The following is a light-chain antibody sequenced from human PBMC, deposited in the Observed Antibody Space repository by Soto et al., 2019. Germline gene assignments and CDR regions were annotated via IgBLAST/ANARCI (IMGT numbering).Light chain of an antibody. Sequence: QSVMTQPASVSGSPGQSITISCTGTSSDVGSYDLVSWYQQYPGKAPKLMIYEVSQRPSVVSNRFSGSKSGNTASLTISGLLAEDEADYYCCSYTNSYTWVFGGGTKLTV. CDR3: CSYTNSYTWV. CDR1: SSDVGSYDL. CDR2: EVS. J-gene: IGLJ3*02. V-gene: IGLV2-14*02.